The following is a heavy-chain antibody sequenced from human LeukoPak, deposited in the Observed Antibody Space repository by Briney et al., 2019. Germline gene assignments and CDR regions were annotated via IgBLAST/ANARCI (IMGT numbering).Heavy chain of an antibody. CDR1: GYSFTNYR. Sequence: GESLKISCKGSGYSFTNYRIGWVRQTPGKGLEWMGIIYPTDSDTRYSPSFQGQVTISADKSISTAYLQWSGLKASDTAMHYCARHEGSGWADHWGQGTLVTVSS. D-gene: IGHD6-19*01. CDR2: IYPTDSDT. V-gene: IGHV5-51*01. J-gene: IGHJ5*02. CDR3: ARHEGSGWADH.